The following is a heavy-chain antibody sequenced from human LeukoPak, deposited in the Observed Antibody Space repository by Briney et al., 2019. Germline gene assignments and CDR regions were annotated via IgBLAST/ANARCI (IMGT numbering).Heavy chain of an antibody. CDR2: INHSGST. Sequence: SETLSLTCAVYGGSFSGYYWSWIRQPPGKGLEWSGEINHSGSTNYNPSLKSRVTISVATSKNQFSLKLSSVTAADTAVYYCARRDRHYDYIWGSYRITSNWFDPWGQGTPVTVSS. V-gene: IGHV4-34*01. J-gene: IGHJ5*02. CDR1: GGSFSGYY. CDR3: ARRDRHYDYIWGSYRITSNWFDP. D-gene: IGHD3-16*02.